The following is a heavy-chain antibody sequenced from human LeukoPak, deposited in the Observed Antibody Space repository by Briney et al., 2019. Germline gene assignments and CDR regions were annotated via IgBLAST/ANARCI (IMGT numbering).Heavy chain of an antibody. CDR2: INPNSGGT. CDR3: AREWLIVVTGTGHLDY. J-gene: IGHJ4*02. CDR1: GYTFTGYY. V-gene: IGHV1-2*02. Sequence: ASVKVSCKASGYTFTGYYMHWVRQAPGQGLEWMGWINPNSGGTNYAQKFQGRVTMTRDTTISTAYMELSSLRSDDTAVYYCAREWLIVVTGTGHLDYWGQGTLVTVSS. D-gene: IGHD6-19*01.